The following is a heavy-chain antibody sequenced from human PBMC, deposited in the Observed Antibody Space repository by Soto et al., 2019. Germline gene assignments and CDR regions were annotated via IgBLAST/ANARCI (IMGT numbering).Heavy chain of an antibody. CDR1: GFTFDDYA. Sequence: EVQLVGSGGGLVQPGRSLRLSCAASGFTFDDYAMHWVRQAPGKGLEWVSGISWNSGSIGYADSVKGRFTISRDNAKNSLYLQMNSLRAEDTALYYCAKDPSPYSSGFDYWGQGTLVTVSS. V-gene: IGHV3-9*01. D-gene: IGHD6-25*01. J-gene: IGHJ4*02. CDR2: ISWNSGSI. CDR3: AKDPSPYSSGFDY.